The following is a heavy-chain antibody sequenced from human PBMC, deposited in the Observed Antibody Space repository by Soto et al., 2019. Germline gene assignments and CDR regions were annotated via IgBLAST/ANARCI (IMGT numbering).Heavy chain of an antibody. CDR2: ISGSGGST. V-gene: IGHV3-23*01. CDR3: AKDWDYYGSSADGVFDY. CDR1: GFNFSSYA. Sequence: GGSLRLSCAASGFNFSSYAMTWVRQAPGKGLEWVSVISGSGGSTYFADSVKGRFTISRDNSKNTLYLQVNSLRAEDTAMYYCAKDWDYYGSSADGVFDYWGQGTLVTVSS. D-gene: IGHD3-22*01. J-gene: IGHJ4*02.